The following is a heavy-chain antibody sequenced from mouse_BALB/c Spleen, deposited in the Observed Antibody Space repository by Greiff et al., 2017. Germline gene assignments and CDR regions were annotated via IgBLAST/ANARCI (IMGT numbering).Heavy chain of an antibody. CDR2: ISSGGST. CDR1: GFTFSSYA. D-gene: IGHD1-1*01. Sequence: DVQLQESGGGLVKPGGSLKLSCAASGFTFSSYAMSWVRQTPEKRLEWVASISSGGSTYYPDSVTGRFTISRDNARNILYLQMSSLRSEDTAMYYCAREGTTVGGFAYWGQGTLVTVSA. J-gene: IGHJ3*01. CDR3: AREGTTVGGFAY. V-gene: IGHV5-6-5*01.